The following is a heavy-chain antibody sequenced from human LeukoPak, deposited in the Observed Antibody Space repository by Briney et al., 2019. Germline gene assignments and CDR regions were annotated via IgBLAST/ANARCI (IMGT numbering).Heavy chain of an antibody. Sequence: QPGGSLRLSCAASGFTFSSYAMNWVRQAPGKGLEWVSGIGYTGDSTFYADSVKGRFTVSRDNSKNTLYLQINSLRAEDTAVYYCARDIGVGTVGLDFWGQGTLVTVSS. CDR3: ARDIGVGTVGLDF. V-gene: IGHV3-23*01. CDR1: GFTFSSYA. D-gene: IGHD3-3*01. J-gene: IGHJ4*02. CDR2: IGYTGDST.